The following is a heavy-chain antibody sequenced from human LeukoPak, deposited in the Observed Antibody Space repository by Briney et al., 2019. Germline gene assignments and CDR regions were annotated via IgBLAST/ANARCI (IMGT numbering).Heavy chain of an antibody. CDR2: IYYSGST. D-gene: IGHD6-19*01. Sequence: SETLSLTCTVSGGSISSGGYYWSWIRQHPRKGLEWIGYIYYSGSTYYNPSLKSRVTISVDTSKNQFSLKLSSVTAADTAVYYCARALAVAGTDAFDIWGQGTMVTVSS. J-gene: IGHJ3*02. V-gene: IGHV4-31*03. CDR1: GGSISSGGYY. CDR3: ARALAVAGTDAFDI.